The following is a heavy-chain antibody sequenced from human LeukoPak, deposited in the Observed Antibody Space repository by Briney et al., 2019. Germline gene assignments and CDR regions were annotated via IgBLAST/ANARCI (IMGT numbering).Heavy chain of an antibody. D-gene: IGHD1-1*01. J-gene: IGHJ4*02. CDR3: AREGPGGFDY. CDR2: IKGDGSRR. CDR1: GFTFSSYW. V-gene: IGHV3-7*04. Sequence: GGSLRLSCAASGFTFSSYWMSWVRQAPGKGLEFVANIKGDGSRRSFVDSVKGRFTISRDNAENSLNLQINSLRAEGTAVYYCAREGPGGFDYWGQGTLVTVSS.